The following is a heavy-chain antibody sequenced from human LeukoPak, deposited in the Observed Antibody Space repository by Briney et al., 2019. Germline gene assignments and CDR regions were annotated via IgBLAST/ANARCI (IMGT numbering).Heavy chain of an antibody. J-gene: IGHJ6*02. CDR2: IYYSGST. Sequence: SQTLSLTCTVSGGSISSGDYYWSWIRQPPGKGLEWIGYIYYSGSTYYNPSLKSRVTISVDTSKNQFSLKLSSVTAADTAVYYCARGYCSGGSCYRSNYYYGMDVWGRGTTVTVSS. D-gene: IGHD2-15*01. CDR3: ARGYCSGGSCYRSNYYYGMDV. CDR1: GGSISSGDYY. V-gene: IGHV4-30-4*01.